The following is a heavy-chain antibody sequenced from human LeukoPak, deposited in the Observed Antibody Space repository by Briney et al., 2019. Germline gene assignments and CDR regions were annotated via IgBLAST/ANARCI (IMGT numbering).Heavy chain of an antibody. CDR2: ISSSSSYI. CDR1: GFTFSSYS. CDR3: ARAGVIAAAYWFDP. Sequence: GGSLRLSCAASGFTFSSYSMNWVRQAPGMGLEWVSSISSSSSYIYYADSVKGRFTISRDNAKNSLYLQMNSLRAEDTAVYYCARAGVIAAAYWFDPWGQGTLVTVSS. D-gene: IGHD6-13*01. J-gene: IGHJ5*02. V-gene: IGHV3-21*01.